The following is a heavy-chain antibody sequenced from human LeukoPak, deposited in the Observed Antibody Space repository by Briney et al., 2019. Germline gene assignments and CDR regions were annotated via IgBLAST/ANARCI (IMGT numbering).Heavy chain of an antibody. D-gene: IGHD3-22*01. CDR2: IYSGGST. V-gene: IGHV3-53*01. CDR3: ARDRDSSGYYYWED. CDR1: GFTFSSNY. Sequence: GGSLRLSCAASGFTFSSNYMSWVRQAPGKGLEWVSVIYSGGSTYYADSVKGRFTISRDNSKNTLYLQMNSLRAEDTAVYYCARDRDSSGYYYWEDWGQGTLVTVSS. J-gene: IGHJ4*02.